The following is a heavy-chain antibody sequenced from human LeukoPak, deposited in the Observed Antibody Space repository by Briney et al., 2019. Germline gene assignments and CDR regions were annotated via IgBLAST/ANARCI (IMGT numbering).Heavy chain of an antibody. Sequence: PGGSLRLSCAASGFTFSSYWMHWVRQAPGKGLVWVSRINSDGSSTSYADSVKGRFTISRDNAKNTLYLQMNSLRAEDTAVYYCAIRSRGYDSSGYCDYWGQGTLVTVSS. D-gene: IGHD3-22*01. V-gene: IGHV3-74*01. CDR1: GFTFSSYW. J-gene: IGHJ4*02. CDR2: INSDGSST. CDR3: AIRSRGYDSSGYCDY.